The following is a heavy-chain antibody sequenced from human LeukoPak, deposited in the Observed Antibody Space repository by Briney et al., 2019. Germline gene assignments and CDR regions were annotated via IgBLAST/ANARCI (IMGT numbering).Heavy chain of an antibody. J-gene: IGHJ4*02. CDR2: IYYSGST. V-gene: IGHV4-39*01. CDR1: GGSVSSSSYY. Sequence: SETLSLTCTVSGGSVSSSSYYWGWIRQPPGKGLEWIGRIYYSGSTYYNPSLKSRVTISVDTSKNQFSLNLSSVTAADTAVYYCARHSGNIYSGYDNYFDYWGQGTLVTVSS. CDR3: ARHSGNIYSGYDNYFDY. D-gene: IGHD5-12*01.